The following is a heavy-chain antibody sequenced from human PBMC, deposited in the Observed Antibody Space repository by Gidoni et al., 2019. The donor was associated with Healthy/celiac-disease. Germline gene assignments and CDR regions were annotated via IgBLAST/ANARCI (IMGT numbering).Heavy chain of an antibody. CDR1: GFTFSGSA. J-gene: IGHJ6*02. D-gene: IGHD1-26*01. CDR3: TRREGATSGYYYYYYGMDV. CDR2: LRSKANSYAT. Sequence: LKLSCAASGFTFSGSAIHWVRQAFGKGLEWVGRLRSKANSYATAYDASVKGRFNISRDDSKNTAYLQMNSLKTEDTAVYYCTRREGATSGYYYYYYGMDVWGQGTTVTVSS. V-gene: IGHV3-73*01.